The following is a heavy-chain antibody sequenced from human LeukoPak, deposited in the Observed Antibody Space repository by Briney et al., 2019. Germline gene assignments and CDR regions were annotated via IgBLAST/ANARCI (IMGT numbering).Heavy chain of an antibody. CDR1: GYTFISYG. V-gene: IGHV1-18*01. D-gene: IGHD3-10*01. Sequence: ASVKVSCKASGYTFISYGISWVRQAPGQGLEWMGWISAYNGNTNYAQKLQGRVTMTTDTSTGTAYMELRSLRSDDTAVYYCARAQLLWFGELSWRAFDIWGQGTMVTVSS. J-gene: IGHJ3*02. CDR2: ISAYNGNT. CDR3: ARAQLLWFGELSWRAFDI.